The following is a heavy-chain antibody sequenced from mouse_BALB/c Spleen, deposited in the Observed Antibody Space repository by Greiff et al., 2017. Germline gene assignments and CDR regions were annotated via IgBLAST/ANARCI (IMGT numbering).Heavy chain of an antibody. CDR3: ARSGGNSFMDY. J-gene: IGHJ4*01. CDR1: GYTFTSYW. V-gene: IGHV1S132*01. Sequence: QVQLQQSGAELVKPGASVKLSCKTSGYTFTSYWIQWVKQRPGQGLGWIGEIFPGTGTTYYNEKFKGKATLTIDTSSSTAYMQLSSLTSEDSAVYFCARSGGNSFMDYWGQGTSVTVSS. CDR2: IFPGTGTT. D-gene: IGHD2-1*01.